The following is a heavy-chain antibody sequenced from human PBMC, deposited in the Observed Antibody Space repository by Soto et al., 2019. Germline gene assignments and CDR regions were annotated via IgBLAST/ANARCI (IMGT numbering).Heavy chain of an antibody. V-gene: IGHV1-18*04. D-gene: IGHD4-17*01. CDR2: ISAYNGNT. CDR3: ARDHDYGPRNWFDP. J-gene: IGHJ5*02. CDR1: GYTFTSYG. Sequence: QVQLVQSGAEVKKPGASVKVSCKASGYTFTSYGISWVRQAPGQGLEWMGWISAYNGNTNYAQQLQGRVTMTTDTSTSKAYMELRSLSSHDTAVYYCARDHDYGPRNWFDPGGQVTRVTVSS.